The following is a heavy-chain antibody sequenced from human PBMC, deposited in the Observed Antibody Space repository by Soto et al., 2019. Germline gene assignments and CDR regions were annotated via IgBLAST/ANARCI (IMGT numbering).Heavy chain of an antibody. CDR1: GFTFSSYA. Sequence: EVQLLESGGGLVQPGGSLRLSCAASGFTFSSYAMTWVRQAPGKGLEWVSGISGGGGNTYYAYYADSVKGRFSISRANTKNTLYLQMSSLRAEETAVYYCAKDPYTGGWNRGGNCFDPWGQGTLVTVSS. V-gene: IGHV3-23*01. CDR3: AKDPYTGGWNRGGNCFDP. J-gene: IGHJ5*02. CDR2: ISGGGGNTYYA. D-gene: IGHD6-19*01.